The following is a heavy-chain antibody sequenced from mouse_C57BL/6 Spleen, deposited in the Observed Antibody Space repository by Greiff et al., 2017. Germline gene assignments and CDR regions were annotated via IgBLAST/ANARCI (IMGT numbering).Heavy chain of an antibody. CDR2: ILPGSGST. CDR1: GYTFTGYW. D-gene: IGHD1-1*01. CDR3: ARRTTVNYYAMDD. J-gene: IGHJ4*01. V-gene: IGHV1-9*01. Sequence: VQLQQSGAELMKPGASVKLSCTATGYTFTGYWIEWVKQRPGHGLEWIGEILPGSGSTNYNEKFKGKATFTADTSSNTAYMQCISLTTEDSSIYDGARRTTVNYYAMDDWGQGTSVTVAS.